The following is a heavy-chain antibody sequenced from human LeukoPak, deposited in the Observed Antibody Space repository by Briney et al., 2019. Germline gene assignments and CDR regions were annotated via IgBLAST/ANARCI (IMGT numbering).Heavy chain of an antibody. Sequence: ASVKVSCKASGYTFTSYDINWVRQATGQGLEWMGWMSPNSGNTGYAQKFQGRVTMTRNTSISTAYMEPSSLRSEDTAVYYCARGLSYCGGDCLGYWGQGTLVTVSS. D-gene: IGHD2-21*01. V-gene: IGHV1-8*01. CDR3: ARGLSYCGGDCLGY. J-gene: IGHJ4*02. CDR2: MSPNSGNT. CDR1: GYTFTSYD.